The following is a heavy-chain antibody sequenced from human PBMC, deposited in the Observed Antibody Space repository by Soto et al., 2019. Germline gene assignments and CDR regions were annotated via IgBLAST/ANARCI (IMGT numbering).Heavy chain of an antibody. J-gene: IGHJ5*02. Sequence: GASVKVSWKAAAYTFTSYGISWGRQAPGQGLEWMGWISAYNGNTNYAQKLQGRVTMTTETSTSTAYMELRSLRSDDTAVYYCARGRGYDLLGWFDPWGQGTLVTVSS. CDR2: ISAYNGNT. V-gene: IGHV1-18*01. D-gene: IGHD3-3*01. CDR3: ARGRGYDLLGWFDP. CDR1: AYTFTSYG.